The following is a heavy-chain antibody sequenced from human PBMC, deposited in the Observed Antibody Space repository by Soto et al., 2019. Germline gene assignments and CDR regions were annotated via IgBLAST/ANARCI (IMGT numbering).Heavy chain of an antibody. CDR1: GGTFSSYA. D-gene: IGHD5-18*01. J-gene: IGHJ5*02. CDR2: IIPIFGTA. Sequence: QVQLVQSGAEVKKPGSSVKVSCKASGGTFSSYAISWVRQAPGQGLEWMGGIIPIFGTANYAQKFQGRVTITADESTSTDYMELSSLRSEDTAVYYCAREPRTGPDSYGNNGFDPWGQGTLVTVSS. V-gene: IGHV1-69*01. CDR3: AREPRTGPDSYGNNGFDP.